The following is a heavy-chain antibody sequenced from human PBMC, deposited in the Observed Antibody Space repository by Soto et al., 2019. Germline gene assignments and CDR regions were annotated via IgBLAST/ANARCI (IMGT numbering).Heavy chain of an antibody. J-gene: IGHJ4*02. CDR1: GCSISSGGYY. CDR2: IYYSGST. V-gene: IGHV4-31*03. CDR3: ARGGGYEATFDY. D-gene: IGHD5-12*01. Sequence: SSETLSLTCTVSGCSISSGGYYWSWIRQHPGKGLEWIGYIYYSGSTYYNPSLKSRVTISVDTSKNQFSLKLSSVTAADTAVYYCARGGGYEATFDYWGQGTLVTVSS.